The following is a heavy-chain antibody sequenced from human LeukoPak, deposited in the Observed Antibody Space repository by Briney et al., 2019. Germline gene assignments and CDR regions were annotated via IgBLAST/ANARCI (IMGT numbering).Heavy chain of an antibody. CDR2: ISGSGGST. D-gene: IGHD3-9*01. CDR1: GFTFSSYA. V-gene: IGHV3-23*01. J-gene: IGHJ4*02. CDR3: AKRAWGYDILTGYRAYYDY. Sequence: GGSLRLSCAASGFTFSSYAMSWVRLAPGKGLEWVSAISGSGGSTYYADSVKGRFTISRDNSKNTLYLQMNSLRAEDTAVYYCAKRAWGYDILTGYRAYYDYWGQGILVTVSS.